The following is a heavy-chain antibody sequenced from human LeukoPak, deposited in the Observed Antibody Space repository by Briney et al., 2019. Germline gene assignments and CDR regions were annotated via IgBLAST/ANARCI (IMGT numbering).Heavy chain of an antibody. V-gene: IGHV3-53*01. CDR2: IYVVGTT. Sequence: PGGSLRLSCAASGFTVSDNYMSWVRQAPGKGLEWVSLIYVVGTTFDADSVKGRFTISRDTLKNTLYLQMKSLRAEDTAVYYCARGRANWYFDLWGRGTLVTVSS. CDR1: GFTVSDNY. CDR3: ARGRANWYFDL. J-gene: IGHJ2*01.